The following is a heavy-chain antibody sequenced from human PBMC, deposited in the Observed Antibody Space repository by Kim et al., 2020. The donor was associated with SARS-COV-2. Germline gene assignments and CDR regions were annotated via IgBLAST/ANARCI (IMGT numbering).Heavy chain of an antibody. CDR2: ISYDGADK. CDR3: TKDRSYSFDAFDV. Sequence: GGSLRLSCADSRNIFSNYGMHWVRQAPGKGLEWVAYISYDGADKYYSDSVQGRFSISRHFSKHTLDLQMDSLRVEDTAVYYCTKDRSYSFDAFDVWGQGT. J-gene: IGHJ3*01. CDR1: RNIFSNYG. V-gene: IGHV3-30*18. D-gene: IGHD3-10*01.